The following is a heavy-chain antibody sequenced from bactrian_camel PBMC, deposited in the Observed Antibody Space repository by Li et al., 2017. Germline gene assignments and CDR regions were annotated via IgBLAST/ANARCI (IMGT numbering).Heavy chain of an antibody. CDR1: KYTNTSHD. CDR2: INSGGGST. J-gene: IGHJ4*01. Sequence: VQLVESGGGSVQAGGSLTLSCAASKYTNTSHDISWVRQSPGKGLEWVSAINSGGGSTYYAPSVKGRFTISRDNAENMVYFEMVDLKVEDTAVYYCATGRGGSPHNYWGQGTQVTVS. D-gene: IGHD2*01. V-gene: IGHV3S40*01. CDR3: ATGRGGSPHNY.